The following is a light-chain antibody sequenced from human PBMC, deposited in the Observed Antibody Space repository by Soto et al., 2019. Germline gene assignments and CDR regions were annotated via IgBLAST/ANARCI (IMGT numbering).Light chain of an antibody. CDR1: QDIINY. CDR3: QQYHALPRT. V-gene: IGKV1-33*01. J-gene: IGKJ1*01. CDR2: TAS. Sequence: DIQMTQSPSSLSASVGDRATITCQASQDIINYVNWYQQKPGKAPKLLIYTASNLESGVPSRFSGRGSGTDFPLAIDGLQPEDFATYYCQQYHALPRTFSQGTRVEI.